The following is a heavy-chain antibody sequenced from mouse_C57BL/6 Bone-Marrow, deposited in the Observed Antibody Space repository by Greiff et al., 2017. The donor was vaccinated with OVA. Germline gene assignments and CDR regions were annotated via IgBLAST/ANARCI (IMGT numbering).Heavy chain of an antibody. D-gene: IGHD2-4*01. CDR2: ILPGSGST. CDR1: GYTFTGYW. Sequence: VQLQQSGAELMKPGASVKLSCKATGYTFTGYWIEWVKQRPGHGLEWIGEILPGSGSTNYNEKFKGKATFTADTSSNTAYMQLHSLTTEDAAIYDCARGGYDYDWYFDVWGTGTTVTVSS. CDR3: ARGGYDYDWYFDV. J-gene: IGHJ1*03. V-gene: IGHV1-9*01.